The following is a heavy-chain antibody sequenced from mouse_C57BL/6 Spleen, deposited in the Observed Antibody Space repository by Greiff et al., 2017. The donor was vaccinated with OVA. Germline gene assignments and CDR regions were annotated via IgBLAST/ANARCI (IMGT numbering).Heavy chain of an antibody. Sequence: QVQLKQSGPELVKPGASVKISCKASGYAFSSSWMNWVKQRPGKGLEWIGRIYPGDGDTNYNGKFKGKATLTADKSSSTAYMQLSSLTSEDSAVYFCAITTVRDAMDYWGQGTSVTVSS. J-gene: IGHJ4*01. V-gene: IGHV1-82*01. D-gene: IGHD1-1*01. CDR3: AITTVRDAMDY. CDR1: GYAFSSSW. CDR2: IYPGDGDT.